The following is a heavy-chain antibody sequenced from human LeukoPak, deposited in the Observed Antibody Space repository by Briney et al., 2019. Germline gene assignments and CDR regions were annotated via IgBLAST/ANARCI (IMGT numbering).Heavy chain of an antibody. J-gene: IGHJ4*02. V-gene: IGHV1-69*06. CDR3: ATARDTANFDY. Sequence: SVKVSCKASGGTFSSYAISWVRHAPGQGLEWMGRIIPIFGTANYAQKFQGRVTITADKSTSTAYMELSSLRSEDTAVYYCATARDTANFDYWGQGTLVTVSS. CDR2: IIPIFGTA. D-gene: IGHD5-18*01. CDR1: GGTFSSYA.